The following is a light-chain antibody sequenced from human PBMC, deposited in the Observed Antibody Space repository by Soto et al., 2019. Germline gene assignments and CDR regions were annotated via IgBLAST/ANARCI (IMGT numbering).Light chain of an antibody. CDR3: QSYDSSLSAVV. J-gene: IGLJ2*01. CDR2: GNR. CDR1: SSNIGAGYD. Sequence: QSALTQPPSMSGAPGQRVIISCTGSSSNIGAGYDVHWYQQLPGTAPKLLIYGNRYRPSGVPDRFSGSKSATSASLAITGLQADDEADYYCQSYDSSLSAVVFGGGTKL. V-gene: IGLV1-40*01.